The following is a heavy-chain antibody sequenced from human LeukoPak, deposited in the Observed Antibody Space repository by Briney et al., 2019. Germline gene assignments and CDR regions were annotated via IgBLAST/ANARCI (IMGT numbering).Heavy chain of an antibody. D-gene: IGHD3-10*01. Sequence: GGPLRLSCAASGFTFSSYSMNWVRQAPGKGLEWVSSISSSSSYIYYADSVKGRFTISRDNAKNTLYLQMNSLRAEDTAIYYCAKNKGSGSHVNYCMDVWGKGTTVTVSS. CDR2: ISSSSSYI. J-gene: IGHJ6*03. V-gene: IGHV3-21*04. CDR3: AKNKGSGSHVNYCMDV. CDR1: GFTFSSYS.